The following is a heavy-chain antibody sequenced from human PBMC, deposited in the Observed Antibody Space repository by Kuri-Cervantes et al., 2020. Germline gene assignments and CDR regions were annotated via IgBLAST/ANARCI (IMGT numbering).Heavy chain of an antibody. D-gene: IGHD3-9*01. V-gene: IGHV4-4*02. CDR1: GGSISSSNW. Sequence: SETLSLTCAVSGGSISSSNWCSWIRQPPGKLLEWIGEINHSGSTNYNPSLKSRVTISVDMSKNQFSLKLSSVTAADTAVYYCARNYDILTGYYDGYFDYWGQGALVTVSS. CDR2: INHSGST. CDR3: ARNYDILTGYYDGYFDY. J-gene: IGHJ4*02.